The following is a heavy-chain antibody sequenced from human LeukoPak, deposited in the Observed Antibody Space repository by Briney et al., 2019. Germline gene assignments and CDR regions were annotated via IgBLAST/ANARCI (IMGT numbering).Heavy chain of an antibody. CDR1: NYTFTSYA. CDR3: AVGTERITIFGVAPTAVDY. CDR2: IIPIFGTA. J-gene: IGHJ4*02. Sequence: ASVKVSCKPSNYTFTSYAISWVRQAPGQGLEWMGGIIPIFGTANYAQKFQGRVTITTDESTSTAYMELSSLRSEDTAVYYCAVGTERITIFGVAPTAVDYWGQGTLVTVSS. V-gene: IGHV1-69*05. D-gene: IGHD3-3*01.